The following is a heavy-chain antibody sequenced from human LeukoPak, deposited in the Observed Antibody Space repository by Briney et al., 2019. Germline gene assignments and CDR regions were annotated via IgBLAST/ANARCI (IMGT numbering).Heavy chain of an antibody. CDR1: GGTFSSYA. D-gene: IGHD5-18*01. Sequence: EASVKVSCKASGGTFSSYAISWVRQAPGQGLEWMGGIIPIFGTANYAQKFQGRVTITADESTSTAYMELSSLRSEDTAVYNCARAGETARAPWGQETLVTVSS. CDR2: IIPIFGTA. V-gene: IGHV1-69*13. J-gene: IGHJ4*02. CDR3: ARAGETARAP.